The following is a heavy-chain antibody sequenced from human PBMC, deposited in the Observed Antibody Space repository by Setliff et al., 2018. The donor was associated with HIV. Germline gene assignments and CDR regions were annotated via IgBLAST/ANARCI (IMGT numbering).Heavy chain of an antibody. CDR3: ARAEMATIVAFDI. CDR2: IYYSGST. J-gene: IGHJ3*02. D-gene: IGHD5-12*01. CDR1: GGSVSSDY. V-gene: IGHV4-59*02. Sequence: SETLSLTCTVSGGSVSSDYWTWTRQTPGKGLEWIGYIYYSGSTKYNPSLTSRVTISVDTSKNHFSLKLTSVTAADTAVYYCARAEMATIVAFDIWGQGTMVTVSS.